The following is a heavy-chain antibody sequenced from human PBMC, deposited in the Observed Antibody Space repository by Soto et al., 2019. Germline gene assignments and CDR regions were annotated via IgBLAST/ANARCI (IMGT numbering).Heavy chain of an antibody. Sequence: PVGSLRLSCAASGFTFSSYWMSWVRQAPGKGLEWVANIKQDGSEKYYVDSVKGRFTISRDNAKNSLYLQMNSLRAEDTAVYYCARGGDSGSYFQYYYGMDVWGQGTTVTVSS. CDR3: ARGGDSGSYFQYYYGMDV. V-gene: IGHV3-7*03. J-gene: IGHJ6*02. CDR1: GFTFSSYW. CDR2: IKQDGSEK. D-gene: IGHD1-26*01.